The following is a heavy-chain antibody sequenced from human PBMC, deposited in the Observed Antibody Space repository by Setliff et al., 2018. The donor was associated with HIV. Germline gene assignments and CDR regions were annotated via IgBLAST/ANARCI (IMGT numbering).Heavy chain of an antibody. CDR3: ARGEGIVGAWKTWLDP. CDR1: GYSINTAYY. V-gene: IGHV4-38-2*02. D-gene: IGHD1-26*01. J-gene: IGHJ5*02. Sequence: SETLSLTCSVSGYSINTAYYWGWIRQSPGKGLEWIGGFHHSGSTHYNPSLKSRVTISGQTSNNQFSLKLSSVTAADTAMYYCARGEGIVGAWKTWLDPWGQGTLVTVSS. CDR2: FHHSGST.